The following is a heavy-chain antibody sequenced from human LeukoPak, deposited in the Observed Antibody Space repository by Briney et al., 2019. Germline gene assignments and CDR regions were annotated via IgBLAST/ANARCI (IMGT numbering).Heavy chain of an antibody. J-gene: IGHJ3*01. V-gene: IGHV1-18*01. CDR2: ISAYKGNT. CDR3: ARDLYYYGSGSYYDVFDV. Sequence: WASVKVSFKASGYTFSTYGISWVRQAPGQGLEWMGWISAYKGNTYYAQKLQGRVTMTADTSTSTAYMELRSLRSDDTAIYYCARDLYYYGSGSYYDVFDVWGQGTMVTVSS. D-gene: IGHD3-10*01. CDR1: GYTFSTYG.